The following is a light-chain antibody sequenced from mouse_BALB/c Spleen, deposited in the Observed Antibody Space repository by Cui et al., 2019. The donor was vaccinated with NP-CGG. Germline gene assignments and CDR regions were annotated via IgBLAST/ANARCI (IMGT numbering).Light chain of an antibody. CDR1: TRAVTTSNY. Sequence: AVVTQESALTTSPGETATLTCRSSTRAVTTSNYANWVQEKPDHLFTGLIGGTNNRAPGVPARFSGSLIGDKAALTITGAQTEDEAIYFCALWYSNHWVFGGGTKLTVL. CDR3: ALWYSNHWV. J-gene: IGLJ1*01. CDR2: GTN. V-gene: IGLV1*01.